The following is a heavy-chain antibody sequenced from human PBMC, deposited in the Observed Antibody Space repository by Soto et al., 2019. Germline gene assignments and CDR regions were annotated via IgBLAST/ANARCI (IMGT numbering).Heavy chain of an antibody. D-gene: IGHD6-6*01. CDR3: ARSSSKSIAARLDF. CDR1: GFTFSSYA. CDR2: ISYDGSNE. Sequence: GGSLRLSCAASGFTFSSYAMHWVRQAPGKGLEWVAVISYDGSNEYYADSVKGRFTISRDNSKNTLYLQMNSLRVEDTAVYYCARSSSKSIAARLDFWGQGTLVTVSS. J-gene: IGHJ4*02. V-gene: IGHV3-30-3*01.